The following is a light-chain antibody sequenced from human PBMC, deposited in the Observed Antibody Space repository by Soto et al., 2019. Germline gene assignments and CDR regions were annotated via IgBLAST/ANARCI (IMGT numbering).Light chain of an antibody. V-gene: IGKV1-5*03. CDR3: QQYGSPPWT. CDR2: KTS. CDR1: QSFSSW. Sequence: DIQMTQSPSTLSASIGDRVTITCRASQSFSSWLAWYQQKPGKAPKLLIYKTSSLESGVPSRFSGSASGTEFTLTFSSLQPDDFATYYCQQYGSPPWTFGQGTEVEIK. J-gene: IGKJ1*01.